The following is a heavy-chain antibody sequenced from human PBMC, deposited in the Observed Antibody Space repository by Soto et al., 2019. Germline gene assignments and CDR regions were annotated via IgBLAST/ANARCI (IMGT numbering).Heavy chain of an antibody. CDR3: ARESHDSLTGPPWVWYFDL. J-gene: IGHJ2*01. CDR1: GGSFSGYY. Sequence: QVQLQQWGAGPLRPLETLSLTCGVSGGSFSGYYWDWIRQSPGKGLEWIGEINDRGSINYNPSLKSRVCISVDTSKNHYSLNLRSVTAADAAVYYCARESHDSLTGPPWVWYFDLWGRGTLVTVSS. CDR2: INDRGSI. D-gene: IGHD3-9*01. V-gene: IGHV4-34*01.